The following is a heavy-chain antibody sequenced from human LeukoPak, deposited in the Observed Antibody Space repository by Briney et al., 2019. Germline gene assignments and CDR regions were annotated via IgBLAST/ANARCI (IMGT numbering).Heavy chain of an antibody. CDR1: GFTFSSYW. Sequence: GGSLRLSCAASGFTFSSYWMSWVRQAPGKGLEWVANIKQDGSEKYYVDSVKGRFTISRDNAKNSLYLQMNSLRAEDTAVYYCARESVLSYYYGSGSVNFDYWGQGTLVTVSS. J-gene: IGHJ4*02. CDR2: IKQDGSEK. CDR3: ARESVLSYYYGSGSVNFDY. V-gene: IGHV3-7*01. D-gene: IGHD3-10*01.